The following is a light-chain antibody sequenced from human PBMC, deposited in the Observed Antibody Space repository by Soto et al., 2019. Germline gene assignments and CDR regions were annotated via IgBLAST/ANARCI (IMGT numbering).Light chain of an antibody. J-gene: IGKJ1*01. V-gene: IGKV3D-15*01. CDR3: QQRESWPRT. Sequence: LAIFPWGVAPLSCSAIQIISRNLAWYQQKPGQAPRLLISDASTRATGIPARFSGSGSGTEFTLTISSLQSEDFAVYYCQQRESWPRTFGQGTKVDIK. CDR2: DAS. CDR1: QIISRN.